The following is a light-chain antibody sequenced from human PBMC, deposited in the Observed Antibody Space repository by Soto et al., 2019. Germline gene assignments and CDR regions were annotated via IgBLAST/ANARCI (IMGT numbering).Light chain of an antibody. Sequence: QSVLTQPRSVSGSPGQSVTLSCTGASSDVGTYNYVSWYQQHPGKAPKLMIYDVSKRPSGVPDRCSGSKSGNTASLTISGLQAEDEADYYCCSYAGSYTLGVFGGGTKVTVL. J-gene: IGLJ3*02. CDR3: CSYAGSYTLGV. V-gene: IGLV2-11*01. CDR2: DVS. CDR1: SSDVGTYNY.